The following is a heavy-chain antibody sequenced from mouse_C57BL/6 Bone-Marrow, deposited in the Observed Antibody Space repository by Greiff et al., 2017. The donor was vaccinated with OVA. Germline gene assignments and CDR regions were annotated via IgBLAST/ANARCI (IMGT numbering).Heavy chain of an antibody. D-gene: IGHD1-1*01. CDR1: GYTFTSYW. J-gene: IGHJ4*01. Sequence: QVQLQQPGAELVMPGASVKLSCKASGYTFTSYWMHWVKQRPGQGLEWIGEIDPSDSYTNYNQKFKGKSTLTVDKSSSTAYMQLSSLTSEDSAVYYCASDYGSSFLAMDYWGQGTSVTVSS. V-gene: IGHV1-69*01. CDR3: ASDYGSSFLAMDY. CDR2: IDPSDSYT.